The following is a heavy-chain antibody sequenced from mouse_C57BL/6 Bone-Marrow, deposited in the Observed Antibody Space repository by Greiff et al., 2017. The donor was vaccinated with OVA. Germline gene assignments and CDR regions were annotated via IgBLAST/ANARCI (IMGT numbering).Heavy chain of an antibody. V-gene: IGHV1-9*01. J-gene: IGHJ3*01. Sequence: QVQLQQSGAELMKPGASVKLSCKATGYTFTGYWIAWVKQRPGHGLEWIGAILPGSGSTNYNEKLKGKATFSADTSSNTAYMQLSSLTTEDSAIYYCERGIYDGYWFAYWGQGTLVTVSA. CDR3: ERGIYDGYWFAY. CDR2: ILPGSGST. CDR1: GYTFTGYW. D-gene: IGHD2-3*01.